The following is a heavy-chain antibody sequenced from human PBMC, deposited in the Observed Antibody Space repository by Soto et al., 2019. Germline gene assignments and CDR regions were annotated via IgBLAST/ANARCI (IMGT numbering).Heavy chain of an antibody. CDR2: ISAYNGNT. CDR3: ARAIWGYCSSTSCYEYWFDP. D-gene: IGHD2-2*01. Sequence: ASVKVSCKASGGTFSSYAISWVRQAPGQGLEWMGWISAYNGNTNYAQKLQGRVTMTTDTSTSTAYMELRSLRSDDTAVYYCARAIWGYCSSTSCYEYWFDPWGQGTLVTVSS. CDR1: GGTFSSYA. J-gene: IGHJ5*02. V-gene: IGHV1-18*01.